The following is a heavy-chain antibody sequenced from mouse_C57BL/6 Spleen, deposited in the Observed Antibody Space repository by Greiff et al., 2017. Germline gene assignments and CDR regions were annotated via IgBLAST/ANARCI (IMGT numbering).Heavy chain of an antibody. Sequence: VKLVESGPGLVAPSQSLSITCTVSGFSLTSYAISWVRQPPGKGLEWLGVIWTGGGTNYNSAFKSRLSISKDNSKSQVFLKMNSLQTDDTARYYCARNYYYGSSYPYYAMDYWGQGTSVTVSS. V-gene: IGHV2-9-1*01. CDR3: ARNYYYGSSYPYYAMDY. D-gene: IGHD1-1*01. CDR2: IWTGGGT. CDR1: GFSLTSYA. J-gene: IGHJ4*01.